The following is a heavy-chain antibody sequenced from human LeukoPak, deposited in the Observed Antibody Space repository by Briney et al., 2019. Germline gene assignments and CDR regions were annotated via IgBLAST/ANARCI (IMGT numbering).Heavy chain of an antibody. CDR1: GFTFSSYW. V-gene: IGHV3-7*01. D-gene: IGHD6-6*01. CDR2: IKQDGSEK. Sequence: GGSLRLSCAASGFTFSSYWMSWVRQAPGKGLEWVANIKQDGSEKYYVDSVKGRFTISRDNAKNSLYLQMNSLRAEDTAVYYCARAKAWRLRGLAAPNALDYWGQGTLVTVSS. J-gene: IGHJ4*02. CDR3: ARAKAWRLRGLAAPNALDY.